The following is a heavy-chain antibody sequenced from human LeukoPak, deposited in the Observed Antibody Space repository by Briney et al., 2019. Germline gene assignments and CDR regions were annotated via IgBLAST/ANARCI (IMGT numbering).Heavy chain of an antibody. J-gene: IGHJ5*02. Sequence: MASETLSLTCAVSGYSISSGYYWGWIRQPPGKGLEWIGSIYHSGSTYYNPSLKSRVAISVDTSKNQFSLKLSSVTAADTAVYYCARDYSVPAAIGNWFDPWGQGTLVTVSS. CDR1: GYSISSGYY. V-gene: IGHV4-38-2*02. CDR3: ARDYSVPAAIGNWFDP. D-gene: IGHD2-2*01. CDR2: IYHSGST.